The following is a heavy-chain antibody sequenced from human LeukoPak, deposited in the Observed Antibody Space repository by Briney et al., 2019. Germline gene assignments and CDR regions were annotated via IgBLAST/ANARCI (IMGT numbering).Heavy chain of an antibody. CDR1: GYTFTGYY. Sequence: ASVKVSCKASGYTFTGYYMHWVRQAPGQGLEWMGWINPKHGGTHYAQKFQDRVSMTRDMSISTAYMELSRLRSDDTAVYYCARPEGGYYTDFHSWGQGTLVTVSS. V-gene: IGHV1-2*02. CDR2: INPKHGGT. CDR3: ARPEGGYYTDFHS. D-gene: IGHD3-3*01. J-gene: IGHJ4*02.